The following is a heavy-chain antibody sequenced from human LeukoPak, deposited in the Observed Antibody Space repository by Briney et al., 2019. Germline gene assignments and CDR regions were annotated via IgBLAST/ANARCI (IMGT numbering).Heavy chain of an antibody. V-gene: IGHV3-30-3*01. D-gene: IGHD3-10*01. CDR1: GFTFSNYA. J-gene: IGHJ4*02. Sequence: PGRSLRLSCAASGFTFSNYALPWVRQAPGKGLEWVAVISYDGSTKYYADSVKGRFTISRDNSKNTLYLQMNSLRTEDRAVYYCARAGDYGSGSFRWRHFDYWGQGTLVTVSS. CDR2: ISYDGSTK. CDR3: ARAGDYGSGSFRWRHFDY.